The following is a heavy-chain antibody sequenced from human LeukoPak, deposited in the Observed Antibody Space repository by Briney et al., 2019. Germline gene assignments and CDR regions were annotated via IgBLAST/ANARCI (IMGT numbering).Heavy chain of an antibody. CDR3: ARDRGYCTRTNCYRGWFDP. D-gene: IGHD2-2*02. CDR2: IIPIFGTA. Sequence: GASVKVSCKASGGTFSTFTINWVRQAPGQGLEWMGGIIPIFGTAYYAQHFQGRVTITGDESASTAYMEVRSLRAEDTAVYYCARDRGYCTRTNCYRGWFDPWGQGTLVTVSS. V-gene: IGHV1-69*13. J-gene: IGHJ5*02. CDR1: GGTFSTFT.